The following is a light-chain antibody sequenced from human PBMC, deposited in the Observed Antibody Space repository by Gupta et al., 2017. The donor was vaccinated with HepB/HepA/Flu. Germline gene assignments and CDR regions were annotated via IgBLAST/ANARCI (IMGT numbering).Light chain of an antibody. CDR1: SSDVGGFNY. J-gene: IGLJ3*02. CDR3: SSFTITNPRVL. V-gene: IGLV2-14*03. Sequence: QSALAQIASVSASPGQSTPISCTGTSSDVGGFNYVSWYQHHPGKGPKLLIYDVNNRPSGIADNFSGAKSGNTASLTITGRQVDDEADYFCSSFTITNPRVLFGGGTKLTVL. CDR2: DVN.